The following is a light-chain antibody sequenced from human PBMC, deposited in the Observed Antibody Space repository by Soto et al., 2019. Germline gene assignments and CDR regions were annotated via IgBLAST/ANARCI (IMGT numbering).Light chain of an antibody. CDR2: DVS. Sequence: QSVLTQPASVSGSPGQSITISCTGTSSDVGGYNYVSWYQQHPGKAPKLMIYDVSNRPSGVSNRFSGSKSGNTASLTISGLQAEDEDDYYCSSYTSSSTWVFGGGTNVTVL. V-gene: IGLV2-14*01. J-gene: IGLJ2*01. CDR3: SSYTSSSTWV. CDR1: SSDVGGYNY.